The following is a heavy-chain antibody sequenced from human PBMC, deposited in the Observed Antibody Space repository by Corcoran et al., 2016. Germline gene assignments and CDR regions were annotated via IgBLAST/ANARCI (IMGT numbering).Heavy chain of an antibody. D-gene: IGHD1-7*01. V-gene: IGHV4-34*01. Sequence: QVQLQQWGAGLLKPSETLSLTCAVYGGSFSGYYWSWIRQPPGKGLEWIGEINHSGSTNYNPSLKSRVTISVDTSKNQFSLKLSSVTAADTAVYYCARETNYAQIDYWGQGTLVTVSS. CDR1: GGSFSGYY. CDR3: ARETNYAQIDY. J-gene: IGHJ4*02. CDR2: INHSGST.